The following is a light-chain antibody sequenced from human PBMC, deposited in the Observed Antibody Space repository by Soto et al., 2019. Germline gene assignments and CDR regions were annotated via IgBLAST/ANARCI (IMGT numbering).Light chain of an antibody. CDR3: CSYAGSYTWV. CDR2: DVS. Sequence: QSVLTQPRSVSGSPGQSVTISCTGTSSDVGDYNYVSWYQQHPGKAPKLMIYDVSERPSGVPDRLSGSKSGNTASLTISGLQAADDADYYCCSYAGSYTWVFGGGTKLTVL. J-gene: IGLJ3*02. CDR1: SSDVGDYNY. V-gene: IGLV2-11*01.